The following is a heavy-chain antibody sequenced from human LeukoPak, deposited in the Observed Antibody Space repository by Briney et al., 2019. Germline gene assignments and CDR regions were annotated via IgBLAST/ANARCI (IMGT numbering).Heavy chain of an antibody. CDR2: IYYSGIT. Sequence: PSETLSLTCTVSGGSISSVDYYWSWIRQPPGKGLGWIGYIYYSGITYYNPSLKTRVIISLDTSKNQFSLELTSVTAADTAVYYCARDLRGYGENDYWGQGTLVTVSS. CDR3: ARDLRGYGENDY. CDR1: GGSISSVDYY. D-gene: IGHD4-17*01. J-gene: IGHJ4*02. V-gene: IGHV4-30-4*01.